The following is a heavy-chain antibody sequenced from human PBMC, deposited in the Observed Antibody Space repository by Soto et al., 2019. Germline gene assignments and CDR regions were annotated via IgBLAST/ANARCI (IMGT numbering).Heavy chain of an antibody. J-gene: IGHJ4*02. D-gene: IGHD2-21*02. CDR1: GESISSSSYY. CDR2: IYYSGRT. CDR3: ARQRTTVVTQSYFDH. V-gene: IGHV4-39*01. Sequence: PSETLSLTCIVSGESISSSSYYWGWIRQPPGKGLEWIGSIYYSGRTYYNPSFKSRVTISIDTSKNQFSLKLSSVTATDTAVQYGARQRTTVVTQSYFDHWGQGALVT.